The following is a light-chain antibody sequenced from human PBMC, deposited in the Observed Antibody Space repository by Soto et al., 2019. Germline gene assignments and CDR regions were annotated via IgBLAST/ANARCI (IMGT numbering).Light chain of an antibody. CDR2: WAS. Sequence: DIVMTQSPDSLAVSLGERATINCKSSQSVLCSSNNKNYLAWYQQKPGQPPKLLIYWASTRESGVPDRFSVSGSGTDFTLTISSLQAEDVAVYYCQQYYSTPITFGGGTKVEIK. J-gene: IGKJ4*01. CDR1: QSVLCSSNNKNY. V-gene: IGKV4-1*01. CDR3: QQYYSTPIT.